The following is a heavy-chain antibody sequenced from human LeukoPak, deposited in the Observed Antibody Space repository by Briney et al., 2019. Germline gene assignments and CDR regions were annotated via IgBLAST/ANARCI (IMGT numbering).Heavy chain of an antibody. J-gene: IGHJ5*02. CDR2: IRYDGSNK. Sequence: GGSLRLSCAASGFTFSSYGMHWVRQAPGKGLEWVAFIRYDGSNKYYADSVKGRFTISRDNSKNTLYLQMNSLRSEDTAVYYCARDLDYLDNWFDPWGQGTLVTVSS. V-gene: IGHV3-30*02. CDR3: ARDLDYLDNWFDP. D-gene: IGHD5-12*01. CDR1: GFTFSSYG.